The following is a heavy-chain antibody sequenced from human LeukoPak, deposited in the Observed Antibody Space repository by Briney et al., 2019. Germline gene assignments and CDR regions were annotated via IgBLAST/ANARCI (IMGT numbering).Heavy chain of an antibody. CDR3: ARVLRGSGYDP. Sequence: ASVKVSCKASGYTFTDFYIHWVRQAPGQGPEWMGWINLHRGATDYAQKFRGRVTMTRDTSISLVYMELSRLKSKDTAVYYCARVLRGSGYDPWGQGTLVTVSS. D-gene: IGHD3-10*01. CDR1: GYTFTDFY. CDR2: INLHRGAT. V-gene: IGHV1-2*02. J-gene: IGHJ5*02.